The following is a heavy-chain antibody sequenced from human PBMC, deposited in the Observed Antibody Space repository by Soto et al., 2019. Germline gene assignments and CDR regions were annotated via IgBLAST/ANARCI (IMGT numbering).Heavy chain of an antibody. J-gene: IGHJ4*02. CDR1: GASMNNYY. V-gene: IGHV4-4*07. CDR2: MYASGGS. CDR3: ARDVSTGRGDFFES. D-gene: IGHD1-1*01. Sequence: SETLSLTCTISGASMNNYYWSWIRQSAGGRLEWIGRMYASGGSNYNPALNGRAILSVDTSKNQFSLTLAAVTAADTAAYFCARDVSTGRGDFFESWGQGTLVTVSS.